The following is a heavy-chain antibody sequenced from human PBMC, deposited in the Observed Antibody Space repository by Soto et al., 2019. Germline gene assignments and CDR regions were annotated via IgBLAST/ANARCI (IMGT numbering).Heavy chain of an antibody. D-gene: IGHD2-2*02. CDR2: ISYDGNHK. CDR1: GFTFSTYA. CDR3: ARAPTRSASCYKNCYYYGMDV. V-gene: IGHV3-30-3*01. Sequence: GGSLRLSCAASGFTFSTYAIHWVRQAPGEGLEWVTFISYDGNHKYYADSVRGRFTISRDNSRNTLYLQMNSLRAEDSAVYYCARAPTRSASCYKNCYYYGMDVWGQGTTVTVSS. J-gene: IGHJ6*02.